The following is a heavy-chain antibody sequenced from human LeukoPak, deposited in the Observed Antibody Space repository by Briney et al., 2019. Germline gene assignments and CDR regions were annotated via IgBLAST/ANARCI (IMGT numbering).Heavy chain of an antibody. J-gene: IGHJ4*02. V-gene: IGHV3-30-3*01. CDR1: GFTFSSYA. CDR2: ISYDGSNK. Sequence: PGGSLRLFCAASGFTFSSYAMHWVRQAPGKGLEWVAVISYDGSNKYYADSVKGRFTISRDNSKNTLYLQMNSLRAEDTAVYYCARGLTFNYDSSGEDHTPEYYFDYWGQGTLVTVSS. D-gene: IGHD3-22*01. CDR3: ARGLTFNYDSSGEDHTPEYYFDY.